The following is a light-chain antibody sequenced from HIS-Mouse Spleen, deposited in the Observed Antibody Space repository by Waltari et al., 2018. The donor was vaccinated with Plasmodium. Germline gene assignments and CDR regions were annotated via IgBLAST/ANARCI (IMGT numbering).Light chain of an antibody. Sequence: EIVLTQSPGTLSLSPGERATLSCRASQSVSSSYLAGYQPKPGQAPRLLIYGASSRATGIPDRFSGSGSGTDFTLTISRLEPEDFAVYYCQQYGSSPYTFGQGTKLEIK. CDR3: QQYGSSPYT. J-gene: IGKJ2*01. CDR2: GAS. V-gene: IGKV3-20*01. CDR1: QSVSSSY.